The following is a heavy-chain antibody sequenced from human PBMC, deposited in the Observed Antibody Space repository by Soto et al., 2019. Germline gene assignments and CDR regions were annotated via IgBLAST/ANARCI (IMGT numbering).Heavy chain of an antibody. J-gene: IGHJ3*02. CDR3: AGDREMATITGTFDI. Sequence: EVQLVESGGGLVQPGGSLRLSCAASGFTFTNYWMTWVRQAPGNGLEWVANINQDGREKYYVDSVKGRFTISRDNAKNSLYLQTTRLRAEDTAVYYCAGDREMATITGTFDIWGQGTMVTVSS. V-gene: IGHV3-7*03. D-gene: IGHD5-12*01. CDR2: INQDGREK. CDR1: GFTFTNYW.